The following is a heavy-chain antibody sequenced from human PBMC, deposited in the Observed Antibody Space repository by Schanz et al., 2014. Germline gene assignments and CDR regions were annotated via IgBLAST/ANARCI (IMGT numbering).Heavy chain of an antibody. CDR1: EYSFTSYS. D-gene: IGHD5-12*01. CDR2: INTGSGDT. Sequence: QVHLVQSGAEVKRPGASVKVSCKASEYSFTSYSMHWVRQAPGQRLEWMGWINTGSGDTKYSQNCQGRVTITRDTSASTAYMELSSLRSEDTAVYSCARGIGGYGANNYFDYWGQGTLVTDSS. J-gene: IGHJ4*02. CDR3: ARGIGGYGANNYFDY. V-gene: IGHV1-3*04.